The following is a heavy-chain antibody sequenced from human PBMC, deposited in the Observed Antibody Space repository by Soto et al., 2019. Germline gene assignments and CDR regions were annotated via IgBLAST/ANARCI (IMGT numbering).Heavy chain of an antibody. CDR2: ITPFFGTA. Sequence: QVQLVQSGAEVKKPGSSVKVSCKSSGGTFSNYAISWVRQAPGQGLAWMGGITPFFGTANYAQKFQGRVTSTAYESMSTAYMELSRLRSDDTAVYYCAQTLCLAVVGPGRFVLWGRCTLVTVSS. V-gene: IGHV1-69*12. CDR3: AQTLCLAVVGPGRFVL. D-gene: IGHD6-19*01. CDR1: GGTFSNYA. J-gene: IGHJ2*01.